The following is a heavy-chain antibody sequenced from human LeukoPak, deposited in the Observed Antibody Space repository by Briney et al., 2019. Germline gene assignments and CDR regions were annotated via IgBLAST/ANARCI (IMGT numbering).Heavy chain of an antibody. V-gene: IGHV3-23*01. CDR1: GFTFSSYA. CDR2: ISGSGGST. CDR3: TSVGFGPYYFDN. Sequence: GGSLRLSCAASGFTFSSYAMSWVRQAPGKGLEWVSAISGSGGSTYYADSVKGRFTISRDDSKNTLYLQMNSLKTEDTAVYYCTSVGFGPYYFDNWGQGTLVTVSS. J-gene: IGHJ4*02. D-gene: IGHD3-10*01.